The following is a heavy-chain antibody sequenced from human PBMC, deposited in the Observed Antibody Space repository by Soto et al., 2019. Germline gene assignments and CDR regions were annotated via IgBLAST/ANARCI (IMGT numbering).Heavy chain of an antibody. V-gene: IGHV1-69*13. J-gene: IGHJ6*04. CDR3: ARADTIVVPAATPRDSYDNGMDL. D-gene: IGHD2-2*01. CDR2: IIPIFGTA. CDR1: GGTFSSYA. Sequence: SVKVSCKASGGTFSSYAISWVRQAPGQGLEGMGGIIPIFGTANYAQKFQGRVTITADESTSTAYMELSSLRSEDTAVYYCARADTIVVPAATPRDSYDNGMDLWGEEPTITVSS.